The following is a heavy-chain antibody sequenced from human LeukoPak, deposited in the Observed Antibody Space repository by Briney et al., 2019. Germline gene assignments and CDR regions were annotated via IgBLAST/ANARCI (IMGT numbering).Heavy chain of an antibody. CDR2: IIPIFGTA. J-gene: IGHJ3*02. D-gene: IGHD6-13*01. CDR3: ARDSKTRSSSWPDDAFDI. CDR1: GGTFSSYA. V-gene: IGHV1-69*05. Sequence: SVKVSCKASGGTFSSYAISWVRQAPGQGLEWMGRIIPIFGTANYAQKFQGRVTITTDESTSTAYMELSSLRSEDTALYYCARDSKTRSSSWPDDAFDIWGQGTMVTVSS.